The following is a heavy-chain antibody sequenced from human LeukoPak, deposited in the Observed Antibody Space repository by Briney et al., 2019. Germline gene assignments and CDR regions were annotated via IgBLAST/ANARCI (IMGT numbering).Heavy chain of an antibody. CDR1: GYTFTSYD. Sequence: ASVKVSCKASGYTFTSYDINWVRQATGQGLEWMGWMNPNSGNTGYAQKFQGRVTITRNTSISTAYMELSSLRSEDTAVYYCARGVGYCSGGSCYSDARDNWFDPWGQGTLVTVSS. J-gene: IGHJ5*02. D-gene: IGHD2-15*01. CDR2: MNPNSGNT. V-gene: IGHV1-8*03. CDR3: ARGVGYCSGGSCYSDARDNWFDP.